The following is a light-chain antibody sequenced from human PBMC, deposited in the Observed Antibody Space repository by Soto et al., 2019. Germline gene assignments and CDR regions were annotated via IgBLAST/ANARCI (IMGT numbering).Light chain of an antibody. CDR3: QQYFGTSYT. V-gene: IGKV4-1*01. Sequence: DIVMTQSPDSLAVSLGERATINCKSSQSVLSSSNNKNYLAWFQHKPGQPPKLLIYWASTRESGVPDRFSGSGSGTDFTLTISSLQAEDVAVYYCQQYFGTSYTFGQGTKLEIK. CDR2: WAS. CDR1: QSVLSSSNNKNY. J-gene: IGKJ2*01.